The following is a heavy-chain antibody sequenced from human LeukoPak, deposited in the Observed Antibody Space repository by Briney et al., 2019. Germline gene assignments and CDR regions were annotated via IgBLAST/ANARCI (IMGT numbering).Heavy chain of an antibody. CDR1: GYAFISYG. CDR2: ISAYNGNT. Sequence: GASVKVSCKASGYAFISYGISWVRQAPGQGLEWMGWISAYNGNTNYAQKLQGRVTMTRDTSTSTAYMELRSLRSEDTAIYYCAIRRFSYDSSGHYYDLDYWGQGTPVTVSS. J-gene: IGHJ4*02. V-gene: IGHV1-18*01. CDR3: AIRRFSYDSSGHYYDLDY. D-gene: IGHD3-22*01.